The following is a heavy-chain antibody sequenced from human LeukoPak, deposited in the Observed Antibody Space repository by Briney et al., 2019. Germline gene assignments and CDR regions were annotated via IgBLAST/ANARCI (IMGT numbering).Heavy chain of an antibody. V-gene: IGHV3-33*08. Sequence: GRSLRLSCAASGFTFSSYGMHWVRQAPGKGLEWVAVIWYDGSNKYYADSVKGRFTISRDNSKNTLYLQMNSLRAEDTAVYYCAREHCTNGVCYTGSPGWFDPWGQGTLVTVSS. CDR3: AREHCTNGVCYTGSPGWFDP. CDR2: IWYDGSNK. CDR1: GFTFSSYG. D-gene: IGHD2-8*01. J-gene: IGHJ5*02.